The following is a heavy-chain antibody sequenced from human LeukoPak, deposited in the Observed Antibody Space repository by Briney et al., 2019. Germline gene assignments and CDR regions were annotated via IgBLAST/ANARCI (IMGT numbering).Heavy chain of an antibody. CDR1: GYSIMSTFY. V-gene: IGHV4-38-2*02. CDR3: ARAPRDSSSSNYMRRFDY. D-gene: IGHD3-22*01. Sequence: SETLSLTCSVSGYSIMSTFYWGWIRQSPGKGLEWIANVYHSGSTYYNPSLKSRVTMSVDTSKNQFSLKLSSVTAADTAVYYCARAPRDSSSSNYMRRFDYWGQGTLVTVSA. CDR2: VYHSGST. J-gene: IGHJ4*02.